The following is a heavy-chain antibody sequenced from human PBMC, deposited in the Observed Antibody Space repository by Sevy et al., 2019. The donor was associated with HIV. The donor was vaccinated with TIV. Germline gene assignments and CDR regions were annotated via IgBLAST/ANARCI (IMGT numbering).Heavy chain of an antibody. V-gene: IGHV3-7*03. D-gene: IGHD2-2*01. J-gene: IGHJ6*02. CDR2: LKRDGSEK. CDR1: GFTFSNYW. CDR3: ARECSSTTCLWGMDV. Sequence: GGSLRLSCAASGFTFSNYWMSWVRQAPGKGLEWVAHLKRDGSEKYYVDSVKGRFTISIDNAKNSLYLQMNSMRAEDTAVYYCARECSSTTCLWGMDVWGQGTTVTVSS.